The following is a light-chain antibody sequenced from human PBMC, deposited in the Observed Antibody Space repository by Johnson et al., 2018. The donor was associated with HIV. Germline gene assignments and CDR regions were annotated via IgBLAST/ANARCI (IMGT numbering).Light chain of an antibody. V-gene: IGLV1-51*01. CDR3: GTWDSSLRVGF. CDR2: DNN. CDR1: SSNIGNNY. Sequence: QSVLTQPPSVSAAPGQKVTISCSGSSSNIGNNYVSWYQQLPGTAPKLLIYDNNKRPSGIPDRFSGSKSGTSATLGITGLQTGDEADYYCGTWDSSLRVGFFGTGTKGTV. J-gene: IGLJ1*01.